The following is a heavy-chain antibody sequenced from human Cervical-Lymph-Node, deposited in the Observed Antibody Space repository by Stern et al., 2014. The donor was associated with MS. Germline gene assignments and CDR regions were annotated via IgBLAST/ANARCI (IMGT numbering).Heavy chain of an antibody. CDR3: AHGSTSCYWADS. J-gene: IGHJ4*02. Sequence: QVTLQESGPALVKPTQTLTLTCTFSGFSLSSHGMCVSWIRQSPGKALEWLARIDWDDEKYYSTSLKTRLTISKDTSKNQVVLTVGNMDPVDSATYYCAHGSTSCYWADSWGQGTLVTVSS. CDR2: IDWDDEK. V-gene: IGHV2-70*15. D-gene: IGHD2-2*01. CDR1: GFSLSSHGMC.